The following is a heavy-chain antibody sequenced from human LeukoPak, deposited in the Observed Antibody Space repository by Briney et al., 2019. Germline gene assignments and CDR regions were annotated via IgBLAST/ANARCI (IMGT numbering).Heavy chain of an antibody. D-gene: IGHD5-24*01. CDR3: ARHGDGYNLLDY. V-gene: IGHV4-39*01. CDR1: GGSISSSSYY. CDR2: IYYSGST. J-gene: IGHJ4*02. Sequence: PSETLSLTCTVSGGSISSSSYYWGWIRQPPGKGLEWIGSIYYSGSTYYNPSLKSRVTISVDTSKNQFSLKLSSVTAADTAVYYCARHGDGYNLLDYWGQGTLATVSS.